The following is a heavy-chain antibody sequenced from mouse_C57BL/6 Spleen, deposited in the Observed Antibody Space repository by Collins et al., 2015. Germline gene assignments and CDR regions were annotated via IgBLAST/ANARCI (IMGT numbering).Heavy chain of an antibody. CDR3: TDQQGGGFAY. V-gene: IGHV6-3*01. Sequence: EVKFEESGGGLVQPGGSMKLSCVASGFTFSNYWMNWVRQSPEKGLEWVAQIRLKSDNYATHYAESVKGRFTISRDDSKSSVYLQMNNLRAEDTGIYYCTDQQGGGFAYWGQGTLVTVSA. J-gene: IGHJ3*01. CDR1: GFTFSNYW. CDR2: IRLKSDNYAT.